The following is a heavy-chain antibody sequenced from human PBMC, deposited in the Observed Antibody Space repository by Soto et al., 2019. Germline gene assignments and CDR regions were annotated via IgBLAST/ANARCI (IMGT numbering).Heavy chain of an antibody. CDR2: IYSSGST. J-gene: IGHJ2*01. CDR3: ARYMLVWGVNRDLFASRARRTFDL. D-gene: IGHD3-10*01. CDR1: GDSISSADYY. Sequence: SETLSLTCTVSGDSISSADYYWSWIRQPPGKGLEWIGYIYSSGSTYYNPSLKSRVIISIDTSKNQFSLKLTSVTAADTAVYYCARYMLVWGVNRDLFASRARRTFDL. V-gene: IGHV4-30-4*01.